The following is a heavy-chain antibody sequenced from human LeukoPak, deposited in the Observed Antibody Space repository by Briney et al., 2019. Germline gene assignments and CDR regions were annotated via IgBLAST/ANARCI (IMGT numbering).Heavy chain of an antibody. Sequence: PWGTLSLTCTVSGGSISSYYWSWIRQPPGKGLEWIGYIYYSGSTNYNPSLKSRVTISVDTSKNQFSLKLSSVTAADTAVYYCARFLYGDPYYFDYWGQGTLVTVSS. CDR2: IYYSGST. V-gene: IGHV4-59*01. CDR1: GGSISSYY. D-gene: IGHD4-17*01. J-gene: IGHJ4*02. CDR3: ARFLYGDPYYFDY.